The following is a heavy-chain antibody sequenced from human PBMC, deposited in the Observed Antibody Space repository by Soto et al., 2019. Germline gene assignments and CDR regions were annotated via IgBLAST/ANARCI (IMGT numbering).Heavy chain of an antibody. D-gene: IGHD4-17*01. CDR3: ARGEYGDYPWVDT. CDR1: GGSVSRGFYY. J-gene: IGHJ5*02. Sequence: QVQLQESGPGLVEPSETLSLTCTVSGGSVSRGFYYWSWIRQPPGKALEWVGFIYYNGSTNYNPSLKSRVTISSDTSQNQFALKLSSVTAADTAVYYCARGEYGDYPWVDTWGQGPLVTVSS. CDR2: IYYNGST. V-gene: IGHV4-61*01.